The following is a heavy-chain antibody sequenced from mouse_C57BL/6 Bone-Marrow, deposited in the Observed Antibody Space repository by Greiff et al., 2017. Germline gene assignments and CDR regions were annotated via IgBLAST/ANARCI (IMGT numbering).Heavy chain of an antibody. CDR3: ARVPIYDYASSYAGYAMDY. CDR1: GYSITSGYY. V-gene: IGHV3-6*01. D-gene: IGHD1-1*01. CDR2: ISYDGCN. Sequence: EVQLQQSGPGLVKPSQSLSITCSVTGYSITSGYYWYWIRQFPGNILEWMGYISYDGCNNYNPYLKNRISITLDTSKNEFCLKLNTVTTVDTATYYCARVPIYDYASSYAGYAMDYWGQGTTVTVSS. J-gene: IGHJ4*01.